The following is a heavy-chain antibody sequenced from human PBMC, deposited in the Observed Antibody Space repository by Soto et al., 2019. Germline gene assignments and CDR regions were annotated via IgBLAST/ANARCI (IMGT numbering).Heavy chain of an antibody. Sequence: VQLRQSGPGLVKPSGTLSLTCAVSGGSISSSNWWTWVRQAPGKGLEWIGEIYHSGNTYYNPSLKGRVTRSVDKSNTQFSLKLYSLTAADTSVYYCATLPPRVVASLRPLPTGGQGTLVTVSS. D-gene: IGHD2-21*02. CDR2: IYHSGNT. CDR1: GGSISSSNW. CDR3: ATLPPRVVASLRPLPT. J-gene: IGHJ4*02. V-gene: IGHV4-4*02.